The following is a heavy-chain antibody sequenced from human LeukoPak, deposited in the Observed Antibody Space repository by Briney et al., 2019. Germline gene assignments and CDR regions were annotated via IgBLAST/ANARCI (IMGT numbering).Heavy chain of an antibody. CDR2: IYYSGST. J-gene: IGHJ4*02. Sequence: SETLSLTCAVSGHSITNPNWWSWVRQPPGKGLEWIGYIYYSGSTYYNPSLKSRVTISVDTSKNQFSLKLSSVTAADTAVYYCASRKRIMITFGGVNWGQGTLVTVSS. CDR1: GHSITNPNW. V-gene: IGHV4-30-4*01. D-gene: IGHD3-16*01. CDR3: ASRKRIMITFGGVN.